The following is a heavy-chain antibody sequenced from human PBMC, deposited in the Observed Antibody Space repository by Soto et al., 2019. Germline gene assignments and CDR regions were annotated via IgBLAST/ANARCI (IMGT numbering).Heavy chain of an antibody. V-gene: IGHV5-51*01. CDR3: ARHEETYYNFYGMDV. CDR1: GYSFTTYW. J-gene: IGHJ6*02. CDR2: IHPGESDT. Sequence: RGESLKISCKSYGYSFTTYWIAWVRQMPGKGLEWMGSIHPGESDTRYSPSFQGQVTISADRSITTAYLQWSSLKASDTAMYYCARHEETYYNFYGMDVWGQGTTVTLPS.